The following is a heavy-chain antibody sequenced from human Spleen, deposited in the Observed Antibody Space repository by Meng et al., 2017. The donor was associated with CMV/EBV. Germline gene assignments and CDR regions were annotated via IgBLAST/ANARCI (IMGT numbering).Heavy chain of an antibody. Sequence: SCAISGDSVSSNSVAWNWIRQSPSRGLEWLGRTYYRSKWYNDYAVSVKGRITINPDTSKNQFSLQLNSVTPEDTAVYYCARGVYDSTGLDYWGQGTLVTVSS. CDR1: GDSVSSNSVA. CDR3: ARGVYDSTGLDY. D-gene: IGHD3-22*01. J-gene: IGHJ4*02. CDR2: TYYRSKWYN. V-gene: IGHV6-1*01.